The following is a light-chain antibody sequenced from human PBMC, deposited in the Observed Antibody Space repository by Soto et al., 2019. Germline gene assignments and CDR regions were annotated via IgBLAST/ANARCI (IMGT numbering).Light chain of an antibody. Sequence: QAVVTQPPSASGTPGQRVTISCSGSDSNIGSFTVHWYQQVPGTAPKPLIHTTYQRPSGVPDRFSGSKSGTSGSLAISGLQPEDEADYYCASGDDSLSGFVFGTGTKVTVL. V-gene: IGLV1-44*01. CDR2: TTY. CDR1: DSNIGSFT. CDR3: ASGDDSLSGFV. J-gene: IGLJ1*01.